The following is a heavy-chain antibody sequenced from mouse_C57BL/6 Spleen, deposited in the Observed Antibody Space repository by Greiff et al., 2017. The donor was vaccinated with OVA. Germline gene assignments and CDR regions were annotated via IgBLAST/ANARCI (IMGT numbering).Heavy chain of an antibody. Sequence: QVTLKVSGPGILQPSQTLSLTCSFSGFSLSTFGMGVGWIRQPSGKGLVWLAHIWWDDDKYYNPVLKSRLTISKDTSNNPVFLKHAIVDTADTATYYCARIEGDITTVVATTYFDYWGQGTTLTVSS. CDR2: IWWDDDK. J-gene: IGHJ2*01. V-gene: IGHV8-8*01. CDR3: ARIEGDITTVVATTYFDY. CDR1: GFSLSTFGMG. D-gene: IGHD1-1*01.